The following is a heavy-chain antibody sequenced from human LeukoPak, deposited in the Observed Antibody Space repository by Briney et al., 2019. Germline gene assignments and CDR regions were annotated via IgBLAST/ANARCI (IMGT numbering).Heavy chain of an antibody. D-gene: IGHD6-19*01. J-gene: IGHJ4*02. CDR1: GYTFTSYA. CDR2: INPNSGGT. CDR3: ARDGQWLANFDY. Sequence: GASVKVSCKASGYTFTSYAMNWVRQAPGQGLEWMGWINPNSGGTNYAQKFQGRVTMTRDTSISTAYMELSRLRSDDTAVYYCARDGQWLANFDYWGQGTLVTVSS. V-gene: IGHV1-2*02.